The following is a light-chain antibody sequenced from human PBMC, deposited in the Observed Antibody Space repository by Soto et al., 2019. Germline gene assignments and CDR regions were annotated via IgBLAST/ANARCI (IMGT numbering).Light chain of an antibody. CDR1: QTVSSN. CDR3: QQYYNWPRT. V-gene: IGKV3-15*01. J-gene: IGKJ5*01. CDR2: GAS. Sequence: EIVMTQSPAALSVSPGQRATLSCRATQTVSSNLAWYQQKPGQAPRLLIYGASTRATGFPARFSGSGSGTEFTLTINSLQAEDCAVYYCQQYYNWPRTFGQGTRLEI.